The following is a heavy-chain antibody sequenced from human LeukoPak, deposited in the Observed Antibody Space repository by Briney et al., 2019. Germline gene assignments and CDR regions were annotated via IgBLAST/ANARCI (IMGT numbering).Heavy chain of an antibody. CDR2: ISGSGGST. V-gene: IGHV3-23*01. J-gene: IGHJ4*02. CDR3: AKDEKRITMIVVVKGYFDY. CDR1: GFTFSSYA. D-gene: IGHD3-22*01. Sequence: GGSLRLSCAASGFTFSSYAMSWVRQAPGKGQEWVSAISGSGGSTYYADSVKGRFTISRDNSKNTLYLQMNSLRAEDTAVYYCAKDEKRITMIVVVKGYFDYWGQGTLVTVSS.